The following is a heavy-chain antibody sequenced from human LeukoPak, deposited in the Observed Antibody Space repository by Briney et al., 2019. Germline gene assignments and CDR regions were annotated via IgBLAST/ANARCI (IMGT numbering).Heavy chain of an antibody. J-gene: IGHJ4*02. CDR3: AREPTVTTFGY. D-gene: IGHD4-17*01. CDR2: ITSSSSYI. CDR1: RFTFSIYN. Sequence: PGGSLRLSCAASRFTFSIYNMNWVRQAPRKGLEWVSSITSSSSYIYYAASVKGRFTISRDNAKNSLYLQMSSLRAEETAVYYCAREPTVTTFGYWGQGTLVTVSS. V-gene: IGHV3-21*01.